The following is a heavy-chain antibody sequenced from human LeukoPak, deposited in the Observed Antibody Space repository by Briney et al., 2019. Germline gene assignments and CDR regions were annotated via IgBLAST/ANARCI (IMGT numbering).Heavy chain of an antibody. CDR2: ISGSGNRT. CDR3: AKNLYCGGGSCYPSALGMDV. D-gene: IGHD2-15*01. V-gene: IGHV3-23*01. J-gene: IGHJ6*02. CDR1: GFTFSSYA. Sequence: GGSLRLSCAASGFTFSSYAMSWVRQAPGKGLEWVSSISGSGNRTYYADSEKGRFTISRDNSKNTLFLQMNSLRAEDTAVYYCAKNLYCGGGSCYPSALGMDVWGQGTTVTVSS.